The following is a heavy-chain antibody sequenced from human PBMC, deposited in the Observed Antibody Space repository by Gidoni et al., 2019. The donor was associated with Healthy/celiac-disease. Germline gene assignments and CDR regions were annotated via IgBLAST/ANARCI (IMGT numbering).Heavy chain of an antibody. CDR3: ARDSGDSSGYGHYYYYYGMDV. D-gene: IGHD3-22*01. CDR2: IISSSSYI. V-gene: IGHV3-21*01. J-gene: IGHJ6*02. CDR1: GFTFSSYS. Sequence: VESGGGLVKPGGSLRLYCAASGFTFSSYSMNWFRQAPGKGLEWVSSIISSSSYIYYADSVKCRFTISRDNAKNSLYLQMNSLRAEYTAVYYCARDSGDSSGYGHYYYYYGMDVWGQGTTVTVSS.